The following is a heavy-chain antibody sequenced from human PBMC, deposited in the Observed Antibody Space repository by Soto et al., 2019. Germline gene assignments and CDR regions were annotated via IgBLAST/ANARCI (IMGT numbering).Heavy chain of an antibody. V-gene: IGHV3-30*03. Sequence: QVQLVESGGGVVQPGRSLRLSFAASGFSFRNRKMHWVRQAPGKGLEWVAFISFDGTNKNYADSVKGRFTISRDNSRNSLYLEMNSLRAEDTAVYYCARDESPHRNPSWFDPWGLGTLVTVSS. CDR3: ARDESPHRNPSWFDP. CDR1: GFSFRNRK. J-gene: IGHJ5*02. D-gene: IGHD1-1*01. CDR2: ISFDGTNK.